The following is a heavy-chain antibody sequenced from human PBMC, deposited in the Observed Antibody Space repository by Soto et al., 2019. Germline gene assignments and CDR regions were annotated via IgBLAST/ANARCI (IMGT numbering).Heavy chain of an antibody. J-gene: IGHJ4*02. CDR1: GFTFSSYA. CDR3: AREAYGLHFFDH. Sequence: QVQLVESGGGVVQPGRSLRLSCAAAGFTFSSYAMHWVRQAPGKGLEWVAVTSYDGSKIYYADAVKGRLTISRDNSKSTLFLQMNSLRTEDTAVYYCAREAYGLHFFDHWGQGTLVTVSS. V-gene: IGHV3-30-3*01. D-gene: IGHD3-10*01. CDR2: TSYDGSKI.